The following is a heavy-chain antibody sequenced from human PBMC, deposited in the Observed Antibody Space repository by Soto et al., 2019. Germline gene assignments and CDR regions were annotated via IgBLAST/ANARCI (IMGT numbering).Heavy chain of an antibody. J-gene: IGHJ4*02. CDR1: GFTFDDYA. D-gene: IGHD6-19*01. V-gene: IGHV3-9*01. CDR2: ISGNSGSI. CDR3: AKDRGAVAGTVDY. Sequence: EVQLVESGGGLVQPGRSLRLSCAASGFTFDDYAMHWVRQAPGKGLEWVSGISGNSGSIGYADSVKGRFTISRDNAKNALYLQMNSLRAEDTAWYYCAKDRGAVAGTVDYWGQGTLVTVSS.